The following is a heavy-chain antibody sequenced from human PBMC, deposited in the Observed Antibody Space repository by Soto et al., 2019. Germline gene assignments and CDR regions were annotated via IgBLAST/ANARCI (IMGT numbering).Heavy chain of an antibody. CDR1: GYTFTSYD. Sequence: QVQLVQSGAEVKKPGASVKVSCKASGYTFTSYDINWVRQATGQGLEWMGWMNPNSGNTGYAQKFQGRVTMTRNTSICTAYMELSSLRSEDTAVYYCARVRMVRGVISYYYYYMDVWGKGTTVTVSS. D-gene: IGHD3-10*01. V-gene: IGHV1-8*01. J-gene: IGHJ6*03. CDR3: ARVRMVRGVISYYYYYMDV. CDR2: MNPNSGNT.